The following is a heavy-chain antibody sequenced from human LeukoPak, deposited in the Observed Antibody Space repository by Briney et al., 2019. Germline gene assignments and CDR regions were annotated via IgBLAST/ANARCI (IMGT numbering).Heavy chain of an antibody. D-gene: IGHD6-19*01. V-gene: IGHV4-34*01. CDR1: GGSFSGYY. J-gene: IGHJ4*02. Sequence: SETLSLTCAVYGGSFSGYYWSWIRQPPGKGLEWTGEINHSGSTNYNPSLKSRVTISVDTSKNQFSLKLSSVTAADTAVYYCARVWRAGRNFDYWGQGTLVTVSS. CDR2: INHSGST. CDR3: ARVWRAGRNFDY.